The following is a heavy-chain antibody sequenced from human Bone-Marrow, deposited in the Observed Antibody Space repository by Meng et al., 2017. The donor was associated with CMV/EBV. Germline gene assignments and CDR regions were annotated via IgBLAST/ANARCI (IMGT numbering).Heavy chain of an antibody. V-gene: IGHV3-7*01. Sequence: GESLKISCAASGFTFSNYWMSWVRQAPGKGPEWVANIKQDGSEIHYVDSVEGRFTISRDNAQNSLYLQMNSLRAEDTAVYYCARDIRWNYGPGYWGQGTLVTVYS. J-gene: IGHJ4*02. CDR3: ARDIRWNYGPGY. CDR1: GFTFSNYW. CDR2: IKQDGSEI. D-gene: IGHD1-7*01.